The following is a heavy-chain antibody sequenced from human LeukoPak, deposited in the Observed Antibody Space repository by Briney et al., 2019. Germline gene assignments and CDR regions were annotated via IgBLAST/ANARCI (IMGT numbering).Heavy chain of an antibody. CDR2: ISWNSGRI. CDR3: AREDTMVRPFDY. V-gene: IGHV3-9*01. D-gene: IGHD3-10*01. CDR1: GFTFDDYA. Sequence: GGSLRLSCAASGFTFDDYAMHWVRQAPGKGLEWVSGISWNSGRIGYADSVKGRFTISRDNAKNSLYLQMNSLRAEDTAVYYCAREDTMVRPFDYWGQGTLVTVSS. J-gene: IGHJ4*02.